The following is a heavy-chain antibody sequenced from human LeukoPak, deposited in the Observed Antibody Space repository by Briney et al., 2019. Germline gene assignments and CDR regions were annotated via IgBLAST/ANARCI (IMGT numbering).Heavy chain of an antibody. CDR3: ARDTRQTSVTNFDS. J-gene: IGHJ4*02. CDR1: GFTFSSYW. Sequence: SGGSLRLSCAASGFTFSSYWMSWVRQAPGKGLEWVAKMKGSEEYYVDSVQGRFTISRDNANNSLFLQMNSLRAEDTAIYYCARDTRQTSVTNFDSWGQGTLVTVSS. D-gene: IGHD4-17*01. V-gene: IGHV3-7*01. CDR2: MKGSEE.